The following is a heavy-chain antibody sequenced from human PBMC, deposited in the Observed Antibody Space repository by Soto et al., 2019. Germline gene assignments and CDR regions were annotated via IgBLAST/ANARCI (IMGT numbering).Heavy chain of an antibody. CDR2: IIPILGIA. D-gene: IGHD2-8*01. V-gene: IGHV1-69*02. CDR1: GGTFSSYT. Sequence: QVQLVQSGAEVKKPGSSVKVSCKASGGTFSSYTISWVRQAPGQGLEWMGRIIPILGIANYAQKFQGRVTITADKSTGTAYMELSSLRSEDTAVYYCASGSDIGLMVYAEELYDAFDIWGQGTMVTVSS. J-gene: IGHJ3*02. CDR3: ASGSDIGLMVYAEELYDAFDI.